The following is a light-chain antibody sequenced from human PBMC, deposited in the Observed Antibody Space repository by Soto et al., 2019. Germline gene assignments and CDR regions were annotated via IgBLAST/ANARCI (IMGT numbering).Light chain of an antibody. V-gene: IGLV2-14*01. CDR3: SSYRSGSTLVV. CDR1: ISDVGGYNY. J-gene: IGLJ2*01. CDR2: EVS. Sequence: QSVLTQPASVSGSPGQSITISCSGTISDVGGYNYVSWYQQYPGKAPKLIIYEVSNRPSGVSKRFSGSKSGNTASLTISGLQAEDESDYYCSSYRSGSTLVVFGGGTKVTVL.